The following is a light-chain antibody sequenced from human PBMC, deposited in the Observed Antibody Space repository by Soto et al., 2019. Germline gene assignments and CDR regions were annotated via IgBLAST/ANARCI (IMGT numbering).Light chain of an antibody. CDR1: QSINKY. CDR3: QHYNSYSEA. J-gene: IGKJ1*01. V-gene: IGKV1-5*03. CDR2: KAS. Sequence: DIQMTQSTSSLSASVGDRVTITCGASQSINKYLNWYQQKPGKAPKLLIYKASTLKSGVPSRFSGSGYGTEFNLTISSLQPDDFATYYCQHYNSYSEAFGQGTKVDIK.